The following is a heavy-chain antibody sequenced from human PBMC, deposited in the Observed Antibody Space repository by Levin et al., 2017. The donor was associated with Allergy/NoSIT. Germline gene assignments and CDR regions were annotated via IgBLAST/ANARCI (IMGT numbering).Heavy chain of an antibody. CDR2: IIPIFGTA. V-gene: IGHV1-69*01. CDR1: GGTFSSYA. CDR3: ASYVGSPDDY. D-gene: IGHD3-16*01. Sequence: KISCKASGGTFSSYAISWVRQAPGQGLEWMGGIIPIFGTANYAQKFQGRVTITADESTSTAYMELSSLRSEDTAVYYCASYVGSPDDYWGQGTLVTVSS. J-gene: IGHJ4*02.